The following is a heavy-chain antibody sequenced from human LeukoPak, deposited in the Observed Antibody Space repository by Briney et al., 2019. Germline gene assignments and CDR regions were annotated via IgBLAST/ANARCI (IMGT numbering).Heavy chain of an antibody. CDR2: IIPTFGTA. D-gene: IGHD2-2*03. Sequence: SVKVSRKASGGTFSSYAISWVRQAPGQGLEWMGGIIPTFGTANYAQKFQGRVTITADESTSTAYMELSSLRSEDTAVYYCARQAGYCSSTSCSLNWFDPWGQGTLVTVSS. V-gene: IGHV1-69*13. CDR1: GGTFSSYA. CDR3: ARQAGYCSSTSCSLNWFDP. J-gene: IGHJ5*02.